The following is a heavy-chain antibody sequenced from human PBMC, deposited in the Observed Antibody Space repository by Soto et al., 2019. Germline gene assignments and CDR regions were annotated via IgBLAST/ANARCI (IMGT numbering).Heavy chain of an antibody. D-gene: IGHD1-26*01. J-gene: IGHJ1*01. CDR3: ARVSGSYWPLDD. Sequence: SVKVSCKASGYTFTNYYIPWVRQAPGQGPEWMGIINPSDGRTTYIQKFQGRVTMIRETSTSTVYMELSSLTSEDTAVDYCARVSGSYWPLDDWGQGTLVTVSS. CDR2: INPSDGRT. CDR1: GYTFTNYY. V-gene: IGHV1-46*01.